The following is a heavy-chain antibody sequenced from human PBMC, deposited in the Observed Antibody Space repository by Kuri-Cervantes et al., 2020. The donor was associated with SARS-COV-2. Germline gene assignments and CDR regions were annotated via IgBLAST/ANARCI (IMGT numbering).Heavy chain of an antibody. CDR3: AKAYMTIDIIVVPTDRGFDY. J-gene: IGHJ4*02. D-gene: IGHD2-2*01. CDR1: GFTFSSYA. Sequence: GGSLRLSCAASGFTFSSYAMHWVRQAPGKGLEWVAVISYDGSNKYYADSVKGRFTISRDNSKNTLYLQMNSLRAEDTAVYYCAKAYMTIDIIVVPTDRGFDYWGQGTLVTVSS. V-gene: IGHV3-30-3*01. CDR2: ISYDGSNK.